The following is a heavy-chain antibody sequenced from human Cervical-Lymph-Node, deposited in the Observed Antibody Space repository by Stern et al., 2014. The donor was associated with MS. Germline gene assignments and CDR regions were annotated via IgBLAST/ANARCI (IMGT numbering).Heavy chain of an antibody. Sequence: EVQLEESGGDLVQPGRSLRISCAASGFTFDHYDMHWVRLAPGKGLELVSGISWNSGSIDYADSVKGRFTISRDNAKNSLHLQRNSLRAEDTALYYCAKEGRNWNYVVGNYGLDVWGQGTTVTVSS. CDR3: AKEGRNWNYVVGNYGLDV. J-gene: IGHJ6*02. D-gene: IGHD1-7*01. V-gene: IGHV3-9*01. CDR1: GFTFDHYD. CDR2: ISWNSGSI.